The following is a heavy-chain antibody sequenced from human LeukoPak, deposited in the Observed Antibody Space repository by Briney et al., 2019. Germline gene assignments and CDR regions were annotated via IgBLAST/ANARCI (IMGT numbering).Heavy chain of an antibody. CDR2: IKQDGTEK. Sequence: GGSLRLSCAASGFTFSNYWMSWVRQAPGKGLEWVANIKQDGTEKYYVDSVKGRFTISRDNAKNSLYLQMNSLRAEDTAVYYCAKDREYDFWSGSYFDYWGQGTLVTVSS. J-gene: IGHJ4*02. CDR3: AKDREYDFWSGSYFDY. CDR1: GFTFSNYW. D-gene: IGHD3-3*01. V-gene: IGHV3-7*03.